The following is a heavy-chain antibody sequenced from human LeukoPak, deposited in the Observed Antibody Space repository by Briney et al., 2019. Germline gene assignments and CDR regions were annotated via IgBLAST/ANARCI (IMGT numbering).Heavy chain of an antibody. J-gene: IGHJ4*02. V-gene: IGHV4-38-2*02. D-gene: IGHD6-13*01. CDR1: GYSITSGYY. CDR2: IYHSGDS. Sequence: SETLSLTCTVSGYSITSGYYWGWIRQPPGKGLEWIGSIYHSGDSFYNPSLKTRVTISVDTSRNQFSLKLISVTAADTAVYYCARGKGIAAYHLDYWGQGTLVTVSS. CDR3: ARGKGIAAYHLDY.